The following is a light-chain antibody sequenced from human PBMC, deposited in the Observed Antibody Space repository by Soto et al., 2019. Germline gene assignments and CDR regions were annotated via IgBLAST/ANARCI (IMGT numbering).Light chain of an antibody. V-gene: IGKV1-33*01. CDR2: DSS. CDR1: QNINNY. J-gene: IGKJ5*01. Sequence: DIQMTQSPSSLSASVGDRVTITCQASQNINNYLNWYQQKPGRAPKLLIYDSSNLEAGVPSRFRGSGSGTDFTFTISRLQPEDIATYYCQQYENLPTFGHGTRLEIK. CDR3: QQYENLPT.